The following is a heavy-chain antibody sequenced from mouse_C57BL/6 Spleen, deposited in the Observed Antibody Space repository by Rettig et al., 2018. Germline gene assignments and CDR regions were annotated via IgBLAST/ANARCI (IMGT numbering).Heavy chain of an antibody. D-gene: IGHD2-4*01. CDR2: IYPGSGNT. V-gene: IGHV1-76*01. J-gene: IGHJ4*01. Sequence: FTDYYINWVKQRPGQGLEWIARIYPGSGNTYYNEKFKGKATLTAEKSSSTAYMQLSSLTSEDSAVYFCANDYLYAMDYWGQGTSVTVSS. CDR1: FTDYY. CDR3: ANDYLYAMDY.